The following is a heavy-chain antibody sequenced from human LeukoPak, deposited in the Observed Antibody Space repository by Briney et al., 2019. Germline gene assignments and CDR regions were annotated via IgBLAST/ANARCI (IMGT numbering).Heavy chain of an antibody. CDR3: ARARGRIQQFYYFDY. D-gene: IGHD5-18*01. V-gene: IGHV1-69*05. J-gene: IGHJ4*02. CDR2: IIPIFGTA. Sequence: GSSVKVSCKASGGTFSSYAISWVRQAPGQGLEWMGGIIPIFGTANYAQKFQGRVTITTDESTSTAYMELSSLRSEDTAVYYCARARGRIQQFYYFDYWGQGTLVTVSS. CDR1: GGTFSSYA.